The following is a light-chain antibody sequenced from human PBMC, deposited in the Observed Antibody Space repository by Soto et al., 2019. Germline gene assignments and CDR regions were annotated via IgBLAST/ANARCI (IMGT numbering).Light chain of an antibody. CDR1: SSNIGSNY. Sequence: QSVLTQPPSASGTPGQRVTISCSGSSSNIGSNYVYWYLQLPGTAPKLLIYRNNQRASGVPDRFSGSKSGTSAALAISGLRSEDVAGYYCAAWDDRVSAVVFGGGTQLTVL. V-gene: IGLV1-47*01. CDR2: RNN. J-gene: IGLJ2*01. CDR3: AAWDDRVSAVV.